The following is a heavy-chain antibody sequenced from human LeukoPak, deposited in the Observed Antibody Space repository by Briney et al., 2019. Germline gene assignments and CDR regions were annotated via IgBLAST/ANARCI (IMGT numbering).Heavy chain of an antibody. CDR2: ISGSGGST. D-gene: IGHD3-3*01. J-gene: IGHJ6*03. CDR3: AKDLENYDFWSGYYYYYYYYMDV. CDR1: GFTFSSYA. Sequence: GGSLRLSCAASGFTFSSYAMSWVRQAPGKGLEWVSAISGSGGSTYYADSVKGRFTISRDNSKNTLYLQMNSLRAEDTAVYYCAKDLENYDFWSGYYYYYYYYMDVWGKGTTVTVSS. V-gene: IGHV3-23*01.